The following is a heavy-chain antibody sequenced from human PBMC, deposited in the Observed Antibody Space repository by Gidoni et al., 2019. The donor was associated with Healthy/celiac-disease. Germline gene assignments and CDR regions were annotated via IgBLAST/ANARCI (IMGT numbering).Heavy chain of an antibody. CDR2: INHSGST. J-gene: IGHJ6*03. V-gene: IGHV4-34*01. Sequence: QVPLQQWGAGLLKPSETLSLTCAVYGGSFSGYYWSWIRPPPGKGLEWIGEINHSGSTNYTPSLKSRVTISVDTSKNQFSLKLSSVTAADTAVYYCARGGAGPPQGDCSSTSCRYYYYYYMDVWGKGTTVTVSS. CDR3: ARGGAGPPQGDCSSTSCRYYYYYYMDV. CDR1: GGSFSGYY. D-gene: IGHD2-2*01.